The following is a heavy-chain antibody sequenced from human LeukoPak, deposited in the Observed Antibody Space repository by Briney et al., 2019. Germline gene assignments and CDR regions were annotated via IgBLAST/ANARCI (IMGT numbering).Heavy chain of an antibody. V-gene: IGHV4-59*01. D-gene: IGHD3-3*01. Sequence: SETLSLTCTVSGGSISSYYWSWIRQSPGKGLEWIGYIHYSGSTNYNPSLKSRVTISVDTSKNQFSLKLSSVTAADTAVYYCARGKSYDFWSGYPSGAFDIWGQGTMVTVSS. CDR3: ARGKSYDFWSGYPSGAFDI. CDR1: GGSISSYY. J-gene: IGHJ3*02. CDR2: IHYSGST.